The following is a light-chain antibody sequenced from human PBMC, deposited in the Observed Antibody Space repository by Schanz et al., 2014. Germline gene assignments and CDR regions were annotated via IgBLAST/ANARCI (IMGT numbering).Light chain of an antibody. J-gene: IGKJ4*01. CDR2: GAS. V-gene: IGKV3D-15*01. CDR1: QSITSY. CDR3: QQRYSWPLT. Sequence: EIVMTQSPATLSVSPGERATLSCRASQSITSYLAWYQQKPGQAPRLLIYGASSRATGIPDRFSGSGSGTDFTLTISSLQSEDFAVYYCQQRYSWPLTFGGGTKVEIK.